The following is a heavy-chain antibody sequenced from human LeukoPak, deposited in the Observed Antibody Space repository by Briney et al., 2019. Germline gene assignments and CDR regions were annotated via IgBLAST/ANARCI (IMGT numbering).Heavy chain of an antibody. D-gene: IGHD5-24*01. V-gene: IGHV4-4*09. CDR3: ARGGYNGYYYYYMDV. CDR1: GGSISSYY. Sequence: SETLSLTCTVSGGSISSYYWSWIRQPPGKGLEWIGYIYTSGSTNYNPSLKSRVTISVDTSKNQFSLTLSSVTAADTAVYYGARGGYNGYYYYYMDVWGKGTTVTVSS. CDR2: IYTSGST. J-gene: IGHJ6*03.